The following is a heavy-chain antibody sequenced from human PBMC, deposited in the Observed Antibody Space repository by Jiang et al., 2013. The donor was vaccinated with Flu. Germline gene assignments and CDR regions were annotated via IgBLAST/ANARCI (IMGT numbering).Heavy chain of an antibody. V-gene: IGHV3-23*01. CDR1: GVTFSNYA. CDR2: ISGSGGTT. Sequence: QLLESGGGLVQPGGSLRLSCAASGVTFSNYAMNWVRQAPGKGLEWVSGISGSGGTTFYADSLKGRFTISRDNSKSTLYLQMNSLRADDTAVYYCAKGLVAVLVPADRGSYYLFDSWGQGTLVTVSS. J-gene: IGHJ4*02. D-gene: IGHD1-26*01. CDR3: AKGLVAVLVPADRGSYYLFDS.